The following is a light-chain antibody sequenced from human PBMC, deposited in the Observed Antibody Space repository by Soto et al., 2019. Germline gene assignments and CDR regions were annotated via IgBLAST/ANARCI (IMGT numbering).Light chain of an antibody. Sequence: DIQMTQSPSSLSASVGDRVTITCRASKDIRNDLAWDQQKPGKAPERLIYGASTLQSGVPSAFSGSGSGTEFTLTISSLQPEDFATYYCLQHNSYPYTFGQGTQLEIK. CDR3: LQHNSYPYT. J-gene: IGKJ2*01. V-gene: IGKV1-17*01. CDR2: GAS. CDR1: KDIRND.